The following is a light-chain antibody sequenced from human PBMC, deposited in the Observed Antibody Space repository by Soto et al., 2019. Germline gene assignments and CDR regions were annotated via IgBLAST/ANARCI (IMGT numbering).Light chain of an antibody. CDR2: EVS. CDR1: SSDVGGYNY. V-gene: IGLV2-14*01. CDR3: NAQADNGKHV. Sequence: QSVLTQPASVSGSPGQSITISCTGTSSDVGGYNYVSWYQQHPGKAPKLMIYEVSNRPSGVSNRFSGSKSGNTASLTISGLQAEDEADYYCNAQADNGKHVFGTGTKVTVL. J-gene: IGLJ1*01.